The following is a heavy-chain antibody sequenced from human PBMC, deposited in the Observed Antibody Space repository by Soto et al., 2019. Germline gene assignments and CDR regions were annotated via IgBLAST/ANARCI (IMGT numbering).Heavy chain of an antibody. V-gene: IGHV3-23*02. CDR3: AKRSYYDSSGYGMDA. CDR2: MSGSGGST. D-gene: IGHD3-22*01. CDR1: GFTFSSYA. J-gene: IGHJ6*04. Sequence: PGGSLRLSCAASGFTFSSYAMSWVRQAPGKGLEWVSAMSGSGGSTYYEASVKGRFTISRDNSKNTLYLQMNSLSAEDTAVYYCAKRSYYDSSGYGMDAWGKGNNVTVSS.